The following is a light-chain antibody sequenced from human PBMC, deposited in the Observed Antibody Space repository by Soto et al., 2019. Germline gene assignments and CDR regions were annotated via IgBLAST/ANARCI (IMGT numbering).Light chain of an antibody. J-gene: IGKJ4*01. Sequence: EIVLTQSPGTLSLSPGERATLSCRASQSVSSSFLAWYQQKPGQAPRLLIYGASSRATGIPDRFSGSGSGTDFTLTNSRLEPGDVAVYYCQQYGSSPLTFGGGTKVEIK. CDR1: QSVSSSF. V-gene: IGKV3-20*01. CDR2: GAS. CDR3: QQYGSSPLT.